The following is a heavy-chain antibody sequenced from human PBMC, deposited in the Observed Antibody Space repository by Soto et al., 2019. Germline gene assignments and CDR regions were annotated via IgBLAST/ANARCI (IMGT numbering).Heavy chain of an antibody. Sequence: SVKVSCKASGFTFSSSTLQWVRQARGQRLEWIGWIVVGSGKTDYTQNFQERVTITRDMSASTAYMELSSLRSEDTAVYFCAEDLFENDARPDSWGQGTLVTVSS. J-gene: IGHJ4*02. V-gene: IGHV1-58*01. CDR2: IVVGSGKT. D-gene: IGHD6-6*01. CDR3: AEDLFENDARPDS. CDR1: GFTFSSST.